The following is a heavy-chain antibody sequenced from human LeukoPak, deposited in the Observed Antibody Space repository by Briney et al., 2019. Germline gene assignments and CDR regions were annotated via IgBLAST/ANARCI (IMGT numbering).Heavy chain of an antibody. CDR2: IYHSGIT. D-gene: IGHD1-14*01. V-gene: IGHV4-61*03. J-gene: IGHJ3*02. CDR3: AREDGSWNAFDI. CDR1: GGSVSSGSYY. Sequence: PSETLSLTCTVSGGSVSSGSYYWSWIRQPPGKGLEWIGYIYHSGITFYNPSLKSRVTISVDRSKNHFSLRLSSVTAADTAVYYCAREDGSWNAFDIWGQGTVVTVSS.